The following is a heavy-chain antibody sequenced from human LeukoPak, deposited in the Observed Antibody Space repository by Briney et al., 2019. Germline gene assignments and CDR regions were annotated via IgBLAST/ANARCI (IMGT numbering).Heavy chain of an antibody. CDR2: ISSSSSYT. V-gene: IGHV3-11*06. J-gene: IGHJ4*02. D-gene: IGHD6-13*01. CDR1: GLTFSDYY. Sequence: GGSLRLSCAASGLTFSDYYMSWIRQAPGKGLEWVSYISSSSSYTNYADSVKGRFTISRDNAKNSLYLQMNSLRAEDTAVYYCARVSGSSWYAIDYWGQGTLVTVSS. CDR3: ARVSGSSWYAIDY.